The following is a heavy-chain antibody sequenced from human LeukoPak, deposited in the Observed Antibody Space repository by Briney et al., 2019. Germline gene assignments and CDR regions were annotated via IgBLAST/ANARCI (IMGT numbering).Heavy chain of an antibody. J-gene: IGHJ4*02. CDR3: ARGVERRPKDPYYYDSSGYYPFDY. V-gene: IGHV3-30*02. D-gene: IGHD3-22*01. CDR1: GFTFSNYG. CDR2: IRYDGSNK. Sequence: PGGSLRLSCAASGFTFSNYGMHWVRQAPGKGLEWVAFIRYDGSNKYYADSVKGRFTISRGNSKNTLYLQMNSLRADDTAVYYCARGVERRPKDPYYYDSSGYYPFDYWGQGTLVTVSS.